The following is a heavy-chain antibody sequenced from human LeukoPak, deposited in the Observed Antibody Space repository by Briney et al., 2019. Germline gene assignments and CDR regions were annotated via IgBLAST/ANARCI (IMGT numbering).Heavy chain of an antibody. CDR1: GLTFSNYE. V-gene: IGHV3-48*03. Sequence: GGSLRLSCAASGLTFSNYEMNWLRQAPGKGLEWVSYISISGTTIHYADSVKGRFTISRDNAKNSLYLQMNSLRAEDTAVYYCARDGYSYGMVFDYWGQGTLVAVSS. CDR2: ISISGTTI. D-gene: IGHD5-18*01. CDR3: ARDGYSYGMVFDY. J-gene: IGHJ4*02.